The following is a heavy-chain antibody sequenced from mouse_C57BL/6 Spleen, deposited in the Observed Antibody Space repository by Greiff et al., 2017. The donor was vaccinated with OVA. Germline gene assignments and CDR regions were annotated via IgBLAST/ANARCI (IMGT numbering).Heavy chain of an antibody. CDR1: GYAFSSSW. V-gene: IGHV1-82*01. CDR2: IYPGDGDT. Sequence: LVESGPELVKPGASVKISCKASGYAFSSSWMNWVKQRPGKGLEWIGRIYPGDGDTNYNGKFKGKATLTADKSSSTAYMQLSSLTSEDSAVYFCAREGAYGNLFAYWGQGTLVTVSA. CDR3: AREGAYGNLFAY. J-gene: IGHJ3*01. D-gene: IGHD2-1*01.